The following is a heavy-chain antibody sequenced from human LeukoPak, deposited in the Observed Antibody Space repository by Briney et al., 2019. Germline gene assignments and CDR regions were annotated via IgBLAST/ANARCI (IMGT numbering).Heavy chain of an antibody. J-gene: IGHJ3*02. CDR3: AKDTRWQVRAFDI. D-gene: IGHD5-24*01. V-gene: IGHV3-33*06. CDR2: IWYDGSNT. Sequence: GGSLRLPCAASGFTFSSYGMHWVRQAPGKGLEWVAVIWYDGSNTYYADSVKGRFTISRDNSKKTLYLQMNSLRAEDTAVYYCAKDTRWQVRAFDIWGQGTMVTVSS. CDR1: GFTFSSYG.